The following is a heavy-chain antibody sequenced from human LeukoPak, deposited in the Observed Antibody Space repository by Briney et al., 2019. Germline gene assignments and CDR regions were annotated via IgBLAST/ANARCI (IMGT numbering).Heavy chain of an antibody. CDR2: ISYDGSNK. V-gene: IGHV3-30-3*01. CDR1: GFTFSSYA. CDR3: AHYYYGMDV. Sequence: GGSLRLSCAASGFTFSSYAVHWVRQAPGKGLEWVAVISYDGSNKYYADSVKGRFTISRDNSKNTLYLQMNSLRAEDTAVYYCAHYYYGMDVWGQGTTVTVSS. J-gene: IGHJ6*02.